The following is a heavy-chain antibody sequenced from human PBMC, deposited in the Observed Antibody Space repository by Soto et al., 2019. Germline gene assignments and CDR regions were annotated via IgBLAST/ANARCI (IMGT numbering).Heavy chain of an antibody. J-gene: IGHJ4*02. CDR2: ISYSGST. CDR1: GGSISSGGYY. CDR3: ARAYDSSGPLDY. V-gene: IGHV4-30-4*08. Sequence: ASETLSLTCTVSGGSISSGGYYWSWIRQHPGKGLEWIGYISYSGSTYYNPSLKSRVTISVDTSKNQFSLKLSSVTAADTAVYYCARAYDSSGPLDYWRQGALVTVSS. D-gene: IGHD3-22*01.